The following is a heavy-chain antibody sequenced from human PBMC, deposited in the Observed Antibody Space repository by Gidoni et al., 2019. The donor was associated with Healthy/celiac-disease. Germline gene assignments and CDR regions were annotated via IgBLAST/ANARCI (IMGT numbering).Heavy chain of an antibody. CDR2: IYSGGST. CDR1: GFPVSSNY. Sequence: EVQLVESGGGLVQPGGSLRPSCPASGFPVSSNYMSWVRQAPGKGLEWVSVIYSGGSTYYADSVKGRFTISRDNSKNTLYLQMNSLRAEDTAVYYCARGPCGGDCYYDYWGQGTLVTVSS. V-gene: IGHV3-66*01. D-gene: IGHD2-21*02. J-gene: IGHJ4*02. CDR3: ARGPCGGDCYYDY.